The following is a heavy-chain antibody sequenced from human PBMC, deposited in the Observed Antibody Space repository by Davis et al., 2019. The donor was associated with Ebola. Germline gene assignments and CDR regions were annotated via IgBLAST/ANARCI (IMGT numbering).Heavy chain of an antibody. CDR3: ARGGRAVAGMYLDY. CDR2: ISYDGSNK. CDR1: GFTFSSYA. V-gene: IGHV3-30-3*01. D-gene: IGHD6-19*01. Sequence: LSLTCAASGFTFSSYAMHWVRQAPGKGLEWVAVISYDGSNKYYADSVKGRFTISRDNSKNTLYLQMNSLRAEDTAVYYCARGGRAVAGMYLDYWGQGTLVTVSS. J-gene: IGHJ4*02.